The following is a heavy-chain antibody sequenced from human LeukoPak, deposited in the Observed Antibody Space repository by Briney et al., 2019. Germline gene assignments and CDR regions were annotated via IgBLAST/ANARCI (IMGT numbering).Heavy chain of an antibody. V-gene: IGHV3-53*01. D-gene: IGHD1-26*01. CDR3: ARTRRGSYYQYFDY. Sequence: GGSLRLSCAASGFTVSSNYMSCVRQAPGKGLEGVSVIYSGGSTYYADSVKGRFTISRDHYKNTLYLQMNSLRAEDTAVYYCARTRRGSYYQYFDYWGQGTLVTVSS. CDR2: IYSGGST. CDR1: GFTVSSNY. J-gene: IGHJ4*02.